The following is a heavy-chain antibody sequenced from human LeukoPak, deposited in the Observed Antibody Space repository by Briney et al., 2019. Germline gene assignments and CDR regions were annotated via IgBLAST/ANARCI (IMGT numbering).Heavy chain of an antibody. D-gene: IGHD2-2*01. CDR1: GYTFTSYG. V-gene: IGHV1-18*01. CDR2: ISAYNSNT. CDR3: ARGPPYCSSTCCSSDY. Sequence: ASVKVSCKASGYTFTSYGIIWVRQAPGQGLEWMGWISAYNSNTNYAQKLQGRVTMTTDTSTSTACMELRSLRSDDTAVYYCARGPPYCSSTCCSSDYWGQGTLVTVSS. J-gene: IGHJ4*02.